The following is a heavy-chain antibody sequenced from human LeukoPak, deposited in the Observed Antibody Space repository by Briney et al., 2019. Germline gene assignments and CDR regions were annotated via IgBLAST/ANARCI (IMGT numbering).Heavy chain of an antibody. J-gene: IGHJ3*01. Sequence: PGGFLRLSCTASGFTFSTYEMNWVRQAPGRGLEWLSYVNNGGDTIYYAESVRGRFTISRDNGKNSLYLQMNSLADEDTALYYCARGRGKDNTYYSLDVWGQGTLVTVSS. V-gene: IGHV3-48*03. CDR1: GFTFSTYE. CDR3: ARGRGKDNTYYSLDV. CDR2: VNNGGDTI. D-gene: IGHD1-26*01.